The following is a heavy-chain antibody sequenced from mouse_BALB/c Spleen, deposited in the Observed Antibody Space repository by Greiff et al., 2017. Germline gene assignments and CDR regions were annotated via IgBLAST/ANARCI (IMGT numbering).Heavy chain of an antibody. CDR1: GFTFSSYG. D-gene: IGHD1-1*01. CDR2: ISSGGSYT. J-gene: IGHJ3*01. Sequence: EVKVVESGGDLVKPGGSLKLSCAASGFTFSSYGMSWVRQTPDKRLEWVATISSGGSYTYYPDSVKGRFTISRDNAKNTLYLQMSSLKSEDTAMYYCARHSYYYGSSYSWFAYWGQGTLVTVSA. CDR3: ARHSYYYGSSYSWFAY. V-gene: IGHV5-6*01.